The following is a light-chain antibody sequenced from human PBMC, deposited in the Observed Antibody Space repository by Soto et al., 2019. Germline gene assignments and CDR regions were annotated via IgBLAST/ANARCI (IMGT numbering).Light chain of an antibody. Sequence: EIVLTQSPXTLXLSPGXXAXXXXXXXQSXXXSYLAWYQQKPGQAPRLLIYGASSRATGIPDRFSGSGSGTDFTLTISRLEPEDFAVYYCQQYGSSPLITFGQGTRLEIK. CDR2: GAS. CDR3: QQYGSSPLIT. J-gene: IGKJ5*01. V-gene: IGKV3-20*01. CDR1: QSXXXSY.